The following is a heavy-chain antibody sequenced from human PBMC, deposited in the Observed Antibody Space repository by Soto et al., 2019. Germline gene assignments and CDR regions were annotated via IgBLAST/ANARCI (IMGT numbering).Heavy chain of an antibody. CDR2: ISGSGGST. CDR3: ALSSRWWTPAVNWFDP. Sequence: TGGSLRLSCAASGFTFSSYAMSWVRQAPGKGLEWVSAISGSGGSTYYADSVKGRFTISRDNSKNTLYLQMNSLRAEDTAVYYCALSSRWWTPAVNWFDPWGQGTLVTVSS. J-gene: IGHJ5*02. D-gene: IGHD6-13*01. CDR1: GFTFSSYA. V-gene: IGHV3-23*01.